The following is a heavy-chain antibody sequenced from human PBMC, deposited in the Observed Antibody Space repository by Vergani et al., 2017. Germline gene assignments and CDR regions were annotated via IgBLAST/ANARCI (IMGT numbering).Heavy chain of an antibody. J-gene: IGHJ4*02. Sequence: QVQLVQSGAEVKKPGASVKVSCKASGYTFTDYFMHWVRQAPGQGLGWMGWINSNSGGTNYAQKFQGRVTMTRDTSISTAYMELSNLRSDDTAVYYCARVGTSSNRDYFDYWGQGTLVTVSS. CDR2: INSNSGGT. CDR3: ARVGTSSNRDYFDY. CDR1: GYTFTDYF. D-gene: IGHD2-2*01. V-gene: IGHV1-2*02.